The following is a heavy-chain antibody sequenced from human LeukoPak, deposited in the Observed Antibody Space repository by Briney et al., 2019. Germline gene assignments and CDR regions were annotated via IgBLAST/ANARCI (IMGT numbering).Heavy chain of an antibody. J-gene: IGHJ4*02. Sequence: GESLQISCKGSGYTFTSYYMHWVRQAPGQGLEWMGIINPSGGSTSYAQKFQGRVTMTRDTSTSTVYMELSSLRSEDTAVYYCASPRPYSSGWEGAFDYWGQGTLVTVSS. D-gene: IGHD6-19*01. V-gene: IGHV1-46*01. CDR3: ASPRPYSSGWEGAFDY. CDR1: GYTFTSYY. CDR2: INPSGGST.